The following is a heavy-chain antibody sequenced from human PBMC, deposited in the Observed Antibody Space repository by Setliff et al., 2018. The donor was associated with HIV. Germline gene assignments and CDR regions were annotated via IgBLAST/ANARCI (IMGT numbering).Heavy chain of an antibody. J-gene: IGHJ3*02. CDR1: GGSVTICTYY. Sequence: SETLSLTCTVSGGSVTICTYYWGWIRQPPGKGLEWIGNIYSTGSGRTYYSPSLKSRVTVSVDTSKNQFSLRLSAVTAADKAVYYCARDMHANINAVDIWGQGTLVTVSS. D-gene: IGHD2-2*01. CDR3: ARDMHANINAVDI. V-gene: IGHV4-39*07. CDR2: IYSTGSGRT.